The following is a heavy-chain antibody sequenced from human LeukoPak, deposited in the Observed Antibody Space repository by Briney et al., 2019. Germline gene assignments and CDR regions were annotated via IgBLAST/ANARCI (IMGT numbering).Heavy chain of an antibody. V-gene: IGHV1-24*01. D-gene: IGHD1-26*01. CDR1: GYTLTELP. J-gene: IGHJ4*02. Sequence: GASVKVSFKVSGYTLTELPIHWVRQAPGKGREWMGGFDPDDGETVYAQMFQGRVTMTEDTSSDTASMELSSLRSEGTAVYYCATGTSGSYYVGIVRPIDYWGQGTLVTVSS. CDR2: FDPDDGET. CDR3: ATGTSGSYYVGIVRPIDY.